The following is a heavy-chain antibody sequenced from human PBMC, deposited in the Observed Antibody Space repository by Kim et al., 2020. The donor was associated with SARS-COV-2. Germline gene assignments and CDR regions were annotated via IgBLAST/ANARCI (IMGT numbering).Heavy chain of an antibody. CDR3: ARLDYVWGSEHYYGMDV. V-gene: IGHV4-4*07. Sequence: SETLSLTCTVSGGSISSYYWSWIRQPAGKGLEWIGRIYTSGSTNYNPSLKSRVTMSVDTSKNQFSLKLSSVTAADTAVYYCARLDYVWGSEHYYGMDVWGQGTTVTVSS. D-gene: IGHD3-16*01. CDR1: GGSISSYY. J-gene: IGHJ6*02. CDR2: IYTSGST.